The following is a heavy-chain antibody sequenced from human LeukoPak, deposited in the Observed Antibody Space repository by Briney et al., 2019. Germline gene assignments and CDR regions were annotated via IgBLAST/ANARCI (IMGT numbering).Heavy chain of an antibody. CDR3: ARGPSKYYFDY. CDR1: GFTFSSYA. J-gene: IGHJ4*02. Sequence: GSLRLSCAASGFTFSSYAMHWVRQAPGKGLEWVAVISYDGSNKYYADSVKGRFTISRDNAKNSLYLQMNSLRAEDTAVYYCARGPSKYYFDYWGQGTLVTVSS. V-gene: IGHV3-30-3*01. CDR2: ISYDGSNK.